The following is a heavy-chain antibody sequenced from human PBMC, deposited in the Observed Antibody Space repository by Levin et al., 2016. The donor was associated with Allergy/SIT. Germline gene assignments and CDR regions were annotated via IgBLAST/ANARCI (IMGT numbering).Heavy chain of an antibody. V-gene: IGHV3-64D*06. Sequence: VRQAPGKGLEYVSAISSNGGSTYYADSVKGRFTISRDNSKNTLYLQMSSLRAEDTAVYYCVKDQGEQWLVLYYYYGMDVWGQGTTVTVSS. CDR3: VKDQGEQWLVLYYYYGMDV. CDR2: ISSNGGST. D-gene: IGHD6-19*01. J-gene: IGHJ6*02.